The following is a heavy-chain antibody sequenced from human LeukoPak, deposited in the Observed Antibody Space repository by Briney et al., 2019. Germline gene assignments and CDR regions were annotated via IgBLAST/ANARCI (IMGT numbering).Heavy chain of an antibody. CDR3: TTDLGDYGDYIRA. Sequence: GVLRLSCTASGFTFGDYAMSWFRQAPGKGLEWVGFIRSKAYGGTTEYAASVKGRFIISRDDSKNMLYLQMNSLKIEDTAVYYCTTDLGDYGDYIRAWGQGTLVTVSS. CDR1: GFTFGDYA. D-gene: IGHD4-17*01. V-gene: IGHV3-49*03. J-gene: IGHJ4*02. CDR2: IRSKAYGGTT.